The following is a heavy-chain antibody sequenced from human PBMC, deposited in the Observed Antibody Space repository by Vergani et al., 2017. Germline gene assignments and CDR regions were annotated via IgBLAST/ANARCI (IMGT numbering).Heavy chain of an antibody. CDR1: GGTFSSYA. Sequence: QVQLVQSGAEVKKPGSSVKVSCKASGGTFSSYAISWVRQAPGQGLEWMGGISAYNGNTNCAQKLQGRVTMTTDTSTSTAYMELRGLRSDDTAVYYCARDGLRLGELSLGYWGQGTLVTVSS. J-gene: IGHJ4*02. CDR2: ISAYNGNT. V-gene: IGHV1-18*01. CDR3: ARDGLRLGELSLGY. D-gene: IGHD3-16*02.